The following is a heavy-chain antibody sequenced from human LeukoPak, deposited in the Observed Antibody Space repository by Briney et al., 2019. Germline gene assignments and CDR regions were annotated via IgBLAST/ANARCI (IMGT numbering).Heavy chain of an antibody. CDR2: INPNSGGT. CDR1: GYTFTGYY. J-gene: IGHJ6*03. CDR3: ATSPNLYCTNGVCYKFPPYYYYYMDV. Sequence: ASVKVSCKASGYTFTGYYMHWVRQAPGQGLEWMGRINPNSGGTNYAQKFQGRVTMTRDTSISTAYMELSRLRSEDTAVYYCATSPNLYCTNGVCYKFPPYYYYYMDVWGKGTTVTVSS. V-gene: IGHV1-2*06. D-gene: IGHD2-8*01.